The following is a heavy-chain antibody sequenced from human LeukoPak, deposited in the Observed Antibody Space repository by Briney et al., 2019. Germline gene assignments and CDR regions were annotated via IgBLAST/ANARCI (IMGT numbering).Heavy chain of an antibody. CDR3: ARGDGVYVY. J-gene: IGHJ4*02. CDR2: IYFGGTT. Sequence: RPGGSLRLSCAASGFTVSSNYMTWVRQAPGQGLEWVSVIYFGGTTYYADSVKGRSTISRDNSKNTVYLQMNSLRVEDTAVYYCARGDGVYVYWGQGTLVTVSS. CDR1: GFTVSSNY. V-gene: IGHV3-53*01. D-gene: IGHD5/OR15-5a*01.